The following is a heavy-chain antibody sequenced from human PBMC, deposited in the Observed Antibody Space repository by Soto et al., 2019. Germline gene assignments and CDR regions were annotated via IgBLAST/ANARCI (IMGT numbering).Heavy chain of an antibody. CDR1: GLTVSSNY. V-gene: IGHV3-53*01. D-gene: IGHD6-6*01. Sequence: GGSLRLSCTASGLTVSSNYMSWVRQAPGKGLEWVSVIYSGGSTHYADSVKGRFTISRDNSRNTLYLKMDRLTADATAVYYCARGYRSSSGIEPWGQGTLVTVSS. CDR2: IYSGGST. J-gene: IGHJ5*02. CDR3: ARGYRSSSGIEP.